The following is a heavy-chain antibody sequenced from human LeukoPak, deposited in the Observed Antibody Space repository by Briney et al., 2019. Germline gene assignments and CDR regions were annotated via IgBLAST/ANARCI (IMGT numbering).Heavy chain of an antibody. CDR2: ISDSGGST. Sequence: GGSLRLSCAASGFTFSSYATSWVRQAPGKGLEWVSGISDSGGSTNYADSVKGRFTISRDSSKNTLYLQMISLRAEDTAVYFCAKLVKGGTTVTTNGYFDYWGQGTLVTVSS. CDR3: AKLVKGGTTVTTNGYFDY. CDR1: GFTFSSYA. V-gene: IGHV3-23*01. D-gene: IGHD4-17*01. J-gene: IGHJ4*02.